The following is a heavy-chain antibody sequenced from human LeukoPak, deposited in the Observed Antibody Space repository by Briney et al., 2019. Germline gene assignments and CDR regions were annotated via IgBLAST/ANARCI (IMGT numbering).Heavy chain of an antibody. CDR3: ARGKGYCSGGSCSIYFDY. CDR1: GGPISSSSYY. D-gene: IGHD2-15*01. V-gene: IGHV4-39*07. Sequence: SETLSLTCTVSGGPISSSSYYWGWIRQPPGKGLEWIGSIYYSGSTYYNPSLKSRVTISVDTSKNQFSLKLSSVTAADTAVYYCARGKGYCSGGSCSIYFDYWGQGTLVTVSS. J-gene: IGHJ4*02. CDR2: IYYSGST.